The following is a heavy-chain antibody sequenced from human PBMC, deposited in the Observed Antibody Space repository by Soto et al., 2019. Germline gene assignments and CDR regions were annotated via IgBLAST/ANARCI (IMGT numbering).Heavy chain of an antibody. Sequence: SRSLSLTCAISGDSVSSNSAAWNWIRQSASRGLEWLGRTYYRSKWYYDYAVSVESRITFNPDTSKNQISLQLNSVTPEDTAVHYCASYSTPLRQYALDIWGQGTMVTVSS. V-gene: IGHV6-1*01. CDR2: TYYRSKWYY. CDR1: GDSVSSNSAA. CDR3: ASYSTPLRQYALDI. J-gene: IGHJ3*02. D-gene: IGHD6-13*01.